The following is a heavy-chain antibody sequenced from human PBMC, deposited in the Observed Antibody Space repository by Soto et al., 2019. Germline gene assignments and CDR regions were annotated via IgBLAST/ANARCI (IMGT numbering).Heavy chain of an antibody. CDR2: FDPEDGET. D-gene: IGHD6-13*01. CDR3: ATGNYSSSWYNKYYFDY. J-gene: IGHJ4*02. CDR1: GYTLTELS. V-gene: IGHV1-24*01. Sequence: VSCKVSGYTLTELSMHWVRQAPGKGLEWMGGFDPEDGETIYAQKFQGRVTMTEDTSTDTAYMELSSLRSEDTAVYYCATGNYSSSWYNKYYFDYWGQGTLVTVSS.